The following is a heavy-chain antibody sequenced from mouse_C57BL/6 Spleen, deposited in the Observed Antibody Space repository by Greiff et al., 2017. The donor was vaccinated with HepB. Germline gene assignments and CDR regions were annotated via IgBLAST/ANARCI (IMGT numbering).Heavy chain of an antibody. CDR3: ARGRYYGSRGYYWYFDV. CDR1: GYTFTTYP. Sequence: QVQLQQSGAELVKPGASVKMSCKASGYTFTTYPIEWMKQNHGKSLEWIGNFHPYNDDTKYNEKFKGKATLTVEKSSSTVYLGLSRLTSDDSAVYYWARGRYYGSRGYYWYFDVWGTGTTVTVSS. V-gene: IGHV1-47*01. CDR2: FHPYNDDT. D-gene: IGHD1-1*01. J-gene: IGHJ1*03.